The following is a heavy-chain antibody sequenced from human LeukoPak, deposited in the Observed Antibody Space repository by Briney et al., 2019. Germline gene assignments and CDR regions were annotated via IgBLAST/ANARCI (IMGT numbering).Heavy chain of an antibody. D-gene: IGHD1-1*01. CDR3: VRVGMATKYYFDY. CDR2: TFYRSKWYN. CDR1: GDSVSSNTVG. J-gene: IGHJ4*02. V-gene: IGHV6-1*01. Sequence: SQTLSLTCAISGDSVSSNTVGWNWIRQSPSRGLEWLGRTFYRSKWYNDYAVSVKSRITINPDTSKNQFSLQLNSVTPEDTAVYYCVRVGMATKYYFDYWGQGTLVTVSS.